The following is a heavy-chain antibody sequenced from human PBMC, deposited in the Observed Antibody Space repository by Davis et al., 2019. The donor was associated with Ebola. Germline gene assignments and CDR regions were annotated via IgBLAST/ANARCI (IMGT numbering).Heavy chain of an antibody. CDR3: ARDMEEAAEGDY. Sequence: ASVTVSCKASGFTFTSSAVQWVRQARGQRLEWIGWINAGNGNTKYSQKFQGRVTITRDTSASTAYMELSSLRSEDTAVYYCARDMEEAAEGDYWGQGTLVTVSS. CDR2: INAGNGNT. J-gene: IGHJ4*02. CDR1: GFTFTSSA. V-gene: IGHV1-3*01. D-gene: IGHD6-13*01.